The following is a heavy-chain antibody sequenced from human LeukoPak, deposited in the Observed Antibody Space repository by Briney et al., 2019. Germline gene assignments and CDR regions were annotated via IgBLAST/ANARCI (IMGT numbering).Heavy chain of an antibody. D-gene: IGHD1-7*01. Sequence: GGSLRLSCVASGFTFSSYSMNWVRQAPGKGLEWVSSISSDSNYIYYADSVKGRFTISRDNAKNSLYLQMNSLRAEDTAVYFCARVGLWHYPMDSWGQGTLVTVSS. CDR2: ISSDSNYI. J-gene: IGHJ4*02. CDR3: ARVGLWHYPMDS. V-gene: IGHV3-21*01. CDR1: GFTFSSYS.